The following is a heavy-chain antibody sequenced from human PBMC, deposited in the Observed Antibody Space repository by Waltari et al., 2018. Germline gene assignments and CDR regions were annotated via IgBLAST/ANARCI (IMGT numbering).Heavy chain of an antibody. CDR1: GGSISSGGYY. V-gene: IGHV4-31*03. J-gene: IGHJ3*02. D-gene: IGHD3-16*02. CDR3: ARGRLRLGELSPGAFDI. Sequence: QVQLQESGPGLVKPSQTLSLTCTVSGGSISSGGYYWSWIRQPPGKGLEWIGYIYYSGSTYYNPSLKSRVTISVDTSKNQFSLKLSSVTAADTAVYYCARGRLRLGELSPGAFDIWGQGTMVTFSS. CDR2: IYYSGST.